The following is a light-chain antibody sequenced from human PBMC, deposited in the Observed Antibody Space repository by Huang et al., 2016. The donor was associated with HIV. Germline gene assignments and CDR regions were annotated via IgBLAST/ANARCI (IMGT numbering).Light chain of an antibody. CDR3: QQYGSSPGT. J-gene: IGKJ1*01. V-gene: IGKV3-20*01. CDR2: GAS. Sequence: EIVLTQSPGTLSLSPGERATLSCRASQSVNSGYLAWYQQKPGQAPRLLIYGASSRATGIPGRFSGSGSGTDFTLTINRLQPEDFAVYFCQQYGSSPGTFGQGTKVEMK. CDR1: QSVNSGY.